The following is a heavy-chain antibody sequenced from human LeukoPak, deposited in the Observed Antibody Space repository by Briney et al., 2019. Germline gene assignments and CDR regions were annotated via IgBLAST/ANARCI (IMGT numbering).Heavy chain of an antibody. CDR3: TTELYGGLVDY. V-gene: IGHV3-15*01. D-gene: IGHD4-23*01. CDR2: IKSKTDGGTT. Sequence: GGSLRLSCAASGFTFSSYAMSWVRQAPGKGLEWVGRIKSKTDGGTTDYAAPVKGRFTISRDDSKNTLYLQMNSLKTEDTAVYYCTTELYGGLVDYWGQGTLVTVSS. CDR1: GFTFSSYA. J-gene: IGHJ4*02.